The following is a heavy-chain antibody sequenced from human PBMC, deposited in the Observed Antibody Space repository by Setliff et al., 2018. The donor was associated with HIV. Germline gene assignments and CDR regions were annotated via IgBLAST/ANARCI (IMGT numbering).Heavy chain of an antibody. CDR2: ISSSSSYI. J-gene: IGHJ4*02. CDR1: GFTFSNYE. V-gene: IGHV3-21*01. D-gene: IGHD3-10*01. CDR3: ARTADPRITMVRDPDY. Sequence: LRLSCAASGFTFSNYEMSWVRQAPGKGPEWVSSISSSSSYIYYADSVKGRFTISRDNAKNSLYLQMNSLRAEDTAVYYCARTADPRITMVRDPDYWGQGTLVTVSS.